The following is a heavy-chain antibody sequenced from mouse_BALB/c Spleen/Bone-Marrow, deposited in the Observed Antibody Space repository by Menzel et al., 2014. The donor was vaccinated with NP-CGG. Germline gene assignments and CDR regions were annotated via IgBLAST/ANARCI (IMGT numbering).Heavy chain of an antibody. CDR1: GFTFSSFG. D-gene: IGHD2-14*01. CDR3: ARDVPLYDVGYFDY. J-gene: IGHJ2*01. Sequence: EVQGVESGGGLVQPGGSRKLSCAASGFTFSSFGMHWVRQAPEKGLEWVAYISSGSSTIYYADTEKGRFTISRDNPKNTLFLQMTSLRSEDTAMYYCARDVPLYDVGYFDYWGQGTTLTVSS. CDR2: ISSGSSTI. V-gene: IGHV5-17*02.